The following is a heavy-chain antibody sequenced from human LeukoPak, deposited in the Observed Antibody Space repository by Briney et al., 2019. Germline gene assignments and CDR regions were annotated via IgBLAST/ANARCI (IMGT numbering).Heavy chain of an antibody. Sequence: ASVKVSCKASGGTFSSYAISWVRQAPGQGLEWMGGIIPIFGTANYAQKFQGRVAITADKSTSTAYMELSSLRSEDTAVYYCARGRDGYNFDYYYMDVWGKGTTVTVSS. CDR3: ARGRDGYNFDYYYMDV. CDR1: GGTFSSYA. V-gene: IGHV1-69*06. J-gene: IGHJ6*03. D-gene: IGHD5-24*01. CDR2: IIPIFGTA.